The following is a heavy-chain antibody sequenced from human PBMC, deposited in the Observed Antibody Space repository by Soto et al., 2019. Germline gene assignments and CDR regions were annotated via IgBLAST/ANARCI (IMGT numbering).Heavy chain of an antibody. CDR2: IYYSGST. CDR3: ARDPYCGGDCYPTGYGYYYYGMDV. J-gene: IGHJ6*02. V-gene: IGHV4-30-4*01. D-gene: IGHD2-21*02. Sequence: LSLTCTVSGGSISSGDYYWSWIRQPPGKGLEWIGYIYYSGSTYYNPSLKSRVTISVDTSKNQFSLKLSSVTAADTAVYYCARDPYCGGDCYPTGYGYYYYGMDVWGQGTTVTVSS. CDR1: GGSISSGDYY.